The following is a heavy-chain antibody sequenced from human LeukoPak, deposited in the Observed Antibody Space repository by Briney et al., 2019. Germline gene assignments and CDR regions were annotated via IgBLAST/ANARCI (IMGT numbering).Heavy chain of an antibody. J-gene: IGHJ4*02. CDR2: INTNSGGT. CDR1: GYIFTAYY. D-gene: IGHD3-10*01. CDR3: ARGDLRSENYDGIGSLQPLSIDY. Sequence: AASVKVSCKSSGYIFTAYYIHWVRHAPGQGLEWMGCINTNSGGTNYAQKFQGRVTMTRDTSISAAYMELSRLRSDDTAMYYCARGDLRSENYDGIGSLQPLSIDYWGLGTLVTVSS. V-gene: IGHV1-2*02.